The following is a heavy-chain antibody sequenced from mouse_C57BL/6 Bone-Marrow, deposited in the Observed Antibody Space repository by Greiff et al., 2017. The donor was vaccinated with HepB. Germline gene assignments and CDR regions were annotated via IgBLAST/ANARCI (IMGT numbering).Heavy chain of an antibody. CDR3: AKNHYSPYYYAMDY. CDR1: GFSLTSYG. D-gene: IGHD1-1*01. V-gene: IGHV2-5*01. Sequence: QVQLQQSGPGLVQPSQSLSITCTVSGFSLTSYGVHWVRQSPGKGLEWLGVIWRGGSTDYNAAFMSRLSITKDNSKSQVFFKMNSLQADDTAIYYWAKNHYSPYYYAMDYWGQGTSVTVSS. CDR2: IWRGGST. J-gene: IGHJ4*01.